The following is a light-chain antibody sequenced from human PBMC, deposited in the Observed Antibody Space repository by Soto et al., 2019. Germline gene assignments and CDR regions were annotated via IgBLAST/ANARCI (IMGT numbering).Light chain of an antibody. Sequence: DIQITQSPSSLSASVGDRVTITCRASQGLSSDLAWYQQKPGKVPKLLIYDASTLQSGVPSRFSGSGSGTDFTLTISSLQPEDVATYYCQKYNSVPLTFGGGTKVDIK. CDR3: QKYNSVPLT. V-gene: IGKV1-27*01. J-gene: IGKJ4*01. CDR1: QGLSSD. CDR2: DAS.